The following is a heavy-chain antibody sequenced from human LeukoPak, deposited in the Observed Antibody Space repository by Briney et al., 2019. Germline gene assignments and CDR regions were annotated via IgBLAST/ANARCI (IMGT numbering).Heavy chain of an antibody. CDR2: INAGNGNT. CDR3: ARAHRYSGSYSVNFDY. J-gene: IGHJ4*02. Sequence: GASVKVSCKASGYTFTSYAMHWVRQAPGQRLEWMGWINAGNGNTKYSQKFQGRVTITRDTSASTAYMELSSLRSEDTAVYYCARAHRYSGSYSVNFDYWGQGTLVTVSS. D-gene: IGHD1-26*01. V-gene: IGHV1-3*01. CDR1: GYTFTSYA.